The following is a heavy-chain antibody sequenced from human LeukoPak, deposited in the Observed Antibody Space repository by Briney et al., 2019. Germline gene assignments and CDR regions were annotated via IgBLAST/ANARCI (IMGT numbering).Heavy chain of an antibody. V-gene: IGHV1-3*01. Sequence: ASVKVSCKASGYTFTSYAMHWVRQAPGQRLEWMGWINAGNGNTKYSQKFQGRVTITRDTSASTAYMELSSLRSEDTAVYYCASAGDFWSGFNWFDPWGQGTLVTVSS. J-gene: IGHJ5*02. CDR3: ASAGDFWSGFNWFDP. D-gene: IGHD3-3*01. CDR2: INAGNGNT. CDR1: GYTFTSYA.